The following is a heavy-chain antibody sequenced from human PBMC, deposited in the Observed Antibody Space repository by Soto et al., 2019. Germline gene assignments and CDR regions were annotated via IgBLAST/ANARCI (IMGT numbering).Heavy chain of an antibody. CDR3: ANVNDFWSGWASPLAY. V-gene: IGHV3-23*01. CDR2: ISGSGCSA. J-gene: IGHJ4*02. D-gene: IGHD3-3*01. CDR1: GFTFSTFA. Sequence: EVQLLESGGGLVQPAGSLSLSCAASGFTFSTFAMSWVRQAPGKGLEWVSAISGSGCSAYYADSVKGRFTISRDNSKNTLYLQTNSLRAEDTAVYYGANVNDFWSGWASPLAYWGQGTLVTVSS.